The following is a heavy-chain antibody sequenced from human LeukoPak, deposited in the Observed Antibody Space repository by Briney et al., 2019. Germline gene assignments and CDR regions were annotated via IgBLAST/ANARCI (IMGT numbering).Heavy chain of an antibody. CDR2: IYYSGST. D-gene: IGHD2-2*01. CDR3: ARDVESRYCSSTSCYPGMDV. CDR1: GGSISSGGYY. V-gene: IGHV4-31*03. J-gene: IGHJ6*02. Sequence: SETLSLTCTVSGGSISSGGYYWSWIRQHPGKGLEWIGYIYYSGSTYYNPSLKSRVTISVDTSKTQFSLKLSSVTAADTAVYYCARDVESRYCSSTSCYPGMDVWGQGTTVTVSS.